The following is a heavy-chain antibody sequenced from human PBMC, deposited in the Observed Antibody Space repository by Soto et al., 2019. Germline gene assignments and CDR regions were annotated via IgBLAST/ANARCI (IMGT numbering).Heavy chain of an antibody. Sequence: QVQLQESGPGLVKPSQTLSLTCTVSGASISGGDYYWTWIRQPPGKGLEWIGSIYYTGNSYYNPSLKTRVSLSVDPSNDQFSLRLSSVTAADTAVYYCARATYDSSTYYLDSWGQGTLVTVS. CDR1: GASISGGDYY. CDR3: ARATYDSSTYYLDS. D-gene: IGHD3-22*01. CDR2: IYYTGNS. J-gene: IGHJ4*02. V-gene: IGHV4-30-4*01.